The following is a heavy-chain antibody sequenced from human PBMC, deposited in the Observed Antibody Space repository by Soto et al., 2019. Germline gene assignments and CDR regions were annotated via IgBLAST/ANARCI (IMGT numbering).Heavy chain of an antibody. CDR3: ARGGLTIFGVVIMSHYYYYYGMDV. D-gene: IGHD3-3*01. CDR1: GGTFSSYA. CDR2: IIPIFGTA. V-gene: IGHV1-69*13. J-gene: IGHJ6*02. Sequence: SVKVSCKASGGTFSSYAISWVRQAPGQGLEWMGGIIPIFGTANYAQKFQGRVTITADESTSTAYMELSSLRSEDTAVYYCARGGLTIFGVVIMSHYYYYYGMDVCGQRTTVTVSS.